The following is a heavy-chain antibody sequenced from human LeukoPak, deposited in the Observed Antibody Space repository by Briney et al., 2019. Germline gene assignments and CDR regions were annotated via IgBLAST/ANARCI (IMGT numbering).Heavy chain of an antibody. CDR1: GFTFSSYG. CDR3: AKGRAERITMIVVVISYFDY. V-gene: IGHV3-23*01. D-gene: IGHD3-22*01. J-gene: IGHJ4*02. CDR2: ISGSGGST. Sequence: GGSLRLSCAASGFTFSSYGMSWVRQAPGKGLEWVSAISGSGGSTYYADSVKGRFTISRDNSKNTLYLQMNSLRAEDTAVYYCAKGRAERITMIVVVISYFDYWGQGTLVTVSS.